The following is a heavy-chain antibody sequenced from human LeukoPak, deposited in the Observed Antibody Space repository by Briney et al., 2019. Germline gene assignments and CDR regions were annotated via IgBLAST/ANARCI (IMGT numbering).Heavy chain of an antibody. CDR2: ISAYNGNT. J-gene: IGHJ4*02. CDR3: ARGPYSGNYGGGDY. CDR1: GYTFNSHG. Sequence: WASVKVSCKASGYTFNSHGISWVRQAPGQGLEWMGWISAYNGNTNYAQKLQGRVTMTTDTSTSTAYMELRSLRSDDTAVYYCARGPYSGNYGGGDYWGQGTLVTVSS. V-gene: IGHV1-18*01. D-gene: IGHD1-26*01.